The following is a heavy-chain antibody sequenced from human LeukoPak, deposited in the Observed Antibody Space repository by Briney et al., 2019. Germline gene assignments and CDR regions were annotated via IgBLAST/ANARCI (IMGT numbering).Heavy chain of an antibody. J-gene: IGHJ4*02. CDR3: AKWGDYDVLTGYYVSDY. V-gene: IGHV3-30*04. Sequence: PGRSLRLSCAASGFTFSSYAMHWVRQAPGKGLEWVAVISYDGSNKYYADSVKGRFTISRDNSKNTVFLQMNSLRAEDTAVYYCAKWGDYDVLTGYYVSDYWGQGAMVTAAS. CDR1: GFTFSSYA. D-gene: IGHD3-9*01. CDR2: ISYDGSNK.